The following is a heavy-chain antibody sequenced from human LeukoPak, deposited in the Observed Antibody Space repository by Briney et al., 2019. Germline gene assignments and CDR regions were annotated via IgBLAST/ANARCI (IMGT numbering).Heavy chain of an antibody. V-gene: IGHV3-23*01. D-gene: IGHD2-2*01. CDR2: ISGSGGST. J-gene: IGHJ4*02. Sequence: GGSLRLSCAASGFTFSSYAMSWVRQAPGKGLEWVSAISGSGGSTYYADSVKGRFTISRDNSKNTLYLQMNSLRAEATAVYYCAKDSVVVPSAKGSYFDYWGQGTLVTVPS. CDR3: AKDSVVVPSAKGSYFDY. CDR1: GFTFSSYA.